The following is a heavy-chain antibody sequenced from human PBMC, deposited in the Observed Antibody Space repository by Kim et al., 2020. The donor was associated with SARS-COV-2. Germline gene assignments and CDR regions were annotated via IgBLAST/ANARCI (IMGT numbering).Heavy chain of an antibody. CDR3: ARVSPHYGDYVDY. Sequence: YNPSLKSRVTISVDTSKNQFSLKLSSVTAADTAVYYCARVSPHYGDYVDYWGQGTLVTVSS. D-gene: IGHD4-17*01. V-gene: IGHV4-31*02. J-gene: IGHJ4*02.